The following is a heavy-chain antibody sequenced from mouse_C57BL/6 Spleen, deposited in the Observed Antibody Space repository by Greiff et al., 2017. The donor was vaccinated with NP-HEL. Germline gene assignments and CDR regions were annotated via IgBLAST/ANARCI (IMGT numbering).Heavy chain of an antibody. V-gene: IGHV1-50*01. Sequence: QVQLQQPGAELVKPGASVKLSCKASGYTFTSYWMQWVKQRPGQGLEWIGEIDPSDSYTNYNQKFKGKATLTVDTSSSTAYMQLSSLTYEDSAVYYCARRWEVDYWGQGTTLTVSS. CDR1: GYTFTSYW. D-gene: IGHD1-1*02. CDR2: IDPSDSYT. J-gene: IGHJ2*01. CDR3: ARRWEVDY.